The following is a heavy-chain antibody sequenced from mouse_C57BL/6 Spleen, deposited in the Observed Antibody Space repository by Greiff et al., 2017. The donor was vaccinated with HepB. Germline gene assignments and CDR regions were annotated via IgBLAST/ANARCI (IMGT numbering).Heavy chain of an antibody. CDR1: GYTFTSYW. D-gene: IGHD2-4*01. CDR2: IYPGNSDT. J-gene: IGHJ4*01. CDR3: TRGYDYLYYAMDY. V-gene: IGHV1-5*01. Sequence: VQLQQSGTVLARPGASVKMSCKTSGYTFTSYWMHRVKQRPGQGLEWIGAIYPGNSDTSYNQKFKGKAKLTAVTSASTAYMELSSLTNEDSAVYYCTRGYDYLYYAMDYWGQGTSVTVSS.